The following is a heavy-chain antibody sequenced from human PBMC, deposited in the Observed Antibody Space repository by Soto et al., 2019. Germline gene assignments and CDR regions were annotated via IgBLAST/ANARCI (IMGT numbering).Heavy chain of an antibody. CDR3: ARSYRWSVLYYYYGMDV. J-gene: IGHJ6*02. CDR2: IDPSDSYT. Sequence: GESLKISCKGSGYSFTSYWVSWVRQMPGKGLEWMGRIDPSDSYTNYSPSFQGHVTISADKSISTAYLQWSSLKASDTAMYYCARSYRWSVLYYYYGMDVWGQGTTVTVSS. D-gene: IGHD2-8*02. V-gene: IGHV5-10-1*01. CDR1: GYSFTSYW.